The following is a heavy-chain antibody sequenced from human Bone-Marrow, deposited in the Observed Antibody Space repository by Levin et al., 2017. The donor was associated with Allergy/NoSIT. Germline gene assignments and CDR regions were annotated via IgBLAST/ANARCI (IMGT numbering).Heavy chain of an antibody. J-gene: IGHJ4*02. V-gene: IGHV3-74*01. CDR2: IHSDTTIT. D-gene: IGHD2-2*01. CDR1: GFTFSPYY. CDR3: VRGGCSSTSCLDY. Sequence: GGSLRLSCAASGFTFSPYYMHWVRQAPGKGLAWVSNIHSDTTITNYADSVKGRFTISRDNAKNTLYLQMNSLRAEDTAVYYCVRGGCSSTSCLDYWGQGTLVTVSS.